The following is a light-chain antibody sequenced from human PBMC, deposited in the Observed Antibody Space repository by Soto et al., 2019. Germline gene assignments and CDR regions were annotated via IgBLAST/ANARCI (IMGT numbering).Light chain of an antibody. Sequence: SQMPQSPSYLSASVGDRVTITCRASQSISSYLNWYQQKPGKAPKLLIYDASSLQSGVPSRVSGSGAGTDFTLTISSLQPEDFATYYCQQSYSTPQTFGQGTKVEIK. J-gene: IGKJ1*01. CDR2: DAS. CDR3: QQSYSTPQT. V-gene: IGKV1-39*01. CDR1: QSISSY.